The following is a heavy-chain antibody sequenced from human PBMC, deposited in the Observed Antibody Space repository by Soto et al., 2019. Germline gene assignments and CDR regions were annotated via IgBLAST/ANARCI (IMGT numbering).Heavy chain of an antibody. D-gene: IGHD3-22*01. Sequence: ESGGGLVKPGGSLRLSCAASGFTFSNAWMSWVRQAPGKGLEWVGRIKSKTDGGTTDYAAPVKGRFTISRDDSKNTLYLQMNSLKTEDTAVYYCTTDPEKNYYDSSGYSDLDYWGQGTLVTVSS. J-gene: IGHJ4*02. CDR2: IKSKTDGGTT. V-gene: IGHV3-15*01. CDR3: TTDPEKNYYDSSGYSDLDY. CDR1: GFTFSNAW.